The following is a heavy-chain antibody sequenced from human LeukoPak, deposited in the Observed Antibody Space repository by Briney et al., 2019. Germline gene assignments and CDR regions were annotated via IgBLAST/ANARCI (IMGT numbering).Heavy chain of an antibody. Sequence: GGSLRLSCAASGFTVSSNYMSWVRQAPGKGLEWVSVIYSGGSTYYTDSVKGRFTLSRDNSKNTLYLQMNSLRAEDTAVYYCARERPYNWFDPWGQGTLVTVSS. D-gene: IGHD6-6*01. V-gene: IGHV3-66*01. CDR3: ARERPYNWFDP. CDR2: IYSGGST. CDR1: GFTVSSNY. J-gene: IGHJ5*02.